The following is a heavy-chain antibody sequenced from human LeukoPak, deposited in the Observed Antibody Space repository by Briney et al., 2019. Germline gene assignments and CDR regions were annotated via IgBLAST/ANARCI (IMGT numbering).Heavy chain of an antibody. CDR2: ISGSGGST. CDR1: GFTFSSYA. V-gene: IGHV3-23*01. Sequence: GRSLRLSCAASGFTFSSYAMSWVRQAPGKGLEWVSAISGSGGSTYYADSVKGRFTISRDNSKNTLYLQMNSLRAEDTAVYYCAKDSGYSSSWYPFDYWGQGTLVTASS. D-gene: IGHD6-13*01. J-gene: IGHJ4*02. CDR3: AKDSGYSSSWYPFDY.